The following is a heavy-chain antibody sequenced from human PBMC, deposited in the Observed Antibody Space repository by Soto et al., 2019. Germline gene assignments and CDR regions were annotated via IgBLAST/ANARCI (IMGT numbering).Heavy chain of an antibody. CDR2: IIPILGIA. CDR1: GGTFSSYT. CDR3: ATSGGSGSYYNIYWYFDL. D-gene: IGHD3-10*01. J-gene: IGHJ2*01. V-gene: IGHV1-69*02. Sequence: QVQLVQSGAEVKKPGSSVKVSCKASGGTFSSYTISWVRQAPGQGLEWMGRIIPILGIANYAQKFQGRVTITADKSTSKAYMELSSLRSEDTAVYYCATSGGSGSYYNIYWYFDLWGRGTLVTVSS.